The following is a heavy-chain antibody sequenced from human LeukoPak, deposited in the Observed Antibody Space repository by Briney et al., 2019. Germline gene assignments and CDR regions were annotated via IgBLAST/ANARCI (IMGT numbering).Heavy chain of an antibody. CDR1: GFTVNNNY. Sequence: GGSLRLSCAVSGFTVNNNYMSWVRQVPGKGLECVSVIYSGGGTNYADSVKGRFTISRDISKYTLYLQMNSLRADDTAVYYCARKWGDGAFDYWGQGTLVTVSS. CDR3: ARKWGDGAFDY. CDR2: IYSGGGT. D-gene: IGHD1-26*01. V-gene: IGHV3-53*01. J-gene: IGHJ4*02.